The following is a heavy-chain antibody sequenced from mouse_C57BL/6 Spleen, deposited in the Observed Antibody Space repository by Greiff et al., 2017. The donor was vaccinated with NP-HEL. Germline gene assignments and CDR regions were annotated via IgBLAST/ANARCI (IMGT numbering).Heavy chain of an antibody. CDR1: GFSLTSYG. V-gene: IGHV2-2*01. J-gene: IGHJ4*01. CDR3: ARRGYDYDGRAYYAMDY. CDR2: IWSGGST. Sequence: VQRVESGPGLVQPSQSLSITCTVSGFSLTSYGVHWVRQSPGKGLEWLGVIWSGGSTDYNAAFISRLSISKDNSKSQVFFKMNSLQADDTAIYYCARRGYDYDGRAYYAMDYWGQGTSVTVSS. D-gene: IGHD2-4*01.